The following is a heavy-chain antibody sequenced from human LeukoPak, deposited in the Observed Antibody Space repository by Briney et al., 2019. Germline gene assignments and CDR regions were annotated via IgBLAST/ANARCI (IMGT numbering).Heavy chain of an antibody. Sequence: SETLPLTCTVSGDSMSRYYWNWIRQPPGKGLEWIGYMSYSGSTNYNPSLNSRVTISLDKSKNQVSLTLRSVTAADTATYYCAGLIGGGGARRFDSWAQGTVVTVSS. V-gene: IGHV4-59*08. D-gene: IGHD3-16*01. J-gene: IGHJ4*02. CDR3: AGLIGGGGARRFDS. CDR1: GDSMSRYY. CDR2: MSYSGST.